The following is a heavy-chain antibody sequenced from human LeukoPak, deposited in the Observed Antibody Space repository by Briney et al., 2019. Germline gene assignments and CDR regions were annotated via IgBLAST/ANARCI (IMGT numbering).Heavy chain of an antibody. CDR1: GFSLSTSGGG. D-gene: IGHD1-14*01. CDR2: IYWDDDK. V-gene: IGHV2-5*02. J-gene: IGHJ5*02. CDR3: AHSPELSEPNWFDP. Sequence: SGPTLVKSTQTLTLTCTFSGFSLSTSGGGVGWIRQPPGKALEWLALIYWDDDKRYSPSLKSRLTITKDTSKNQVVLTMTNMDPVDTATYYCAHSPELSEPNWFDPWGQGTLVTVSS.